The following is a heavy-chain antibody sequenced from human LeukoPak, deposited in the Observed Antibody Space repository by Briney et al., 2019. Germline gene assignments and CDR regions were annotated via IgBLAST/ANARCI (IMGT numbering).Heavy chain of an antibody. Sequence: SETLSLTCTVSGGSISSGSYYWSWIRQPAGKGLEWIGRIYTSGSTNYNPSLKSRVTISVDTSKSQFSLKLSSVTAADTAVYYCARGRRLIAVAEDWFDPWGQGTLVTVSS. J-gene: IGHJ5*02. D-gene: IGHD6-19*01. CDR2: IYTSGST. V-gene: IGHV4-61*02. CDR3: ARGRRLIAVAEDWFDP. CDR1: GGSISSGSYY.